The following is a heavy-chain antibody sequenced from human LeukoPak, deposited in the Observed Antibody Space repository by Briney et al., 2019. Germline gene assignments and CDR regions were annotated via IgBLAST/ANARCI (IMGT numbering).Heavy chain of an antibody. CDR1: GFTFSSFC. D-gene: IGHD5-12*01. Sequence: SGGSLRPSCAAAGFTFSSFCISWVRQAPGKGLEWGSTISASGGSTYYADSVKGRFTISRDNSKNTLYLQMNSMKTEDTAVYYCTTTKSQWLRHYYYYYYMDVWGKGTTVTISS. J-gene: IGHJ6*03. CDR3: TTTKSQWLRHYYYYYYMDV. V-gene: IGHV3-23*01. CDR2: ISASGGST.